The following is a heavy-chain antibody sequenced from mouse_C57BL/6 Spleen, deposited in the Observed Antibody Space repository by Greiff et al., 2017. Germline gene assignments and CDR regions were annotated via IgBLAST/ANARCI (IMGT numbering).Heavy chain of an antibody. CDR1: GFTFSSYA. Sequence: EVHLVESGGGLVKPGGSLKLSCAASGFTFSSYAMSWVRQTPEKRLEWVATISDGGSYTYYPDNVKGRFTISRDNAKNNLYLQMSHLKSEDTAMYYCAREGGFQYYFDYWGQGTTLTVSS. V-gene: IGHV5-4*01. CDR3: AREGGFQYYFDY. CDR2: ISDGGSYT. J-gene: IGHJ2*01.